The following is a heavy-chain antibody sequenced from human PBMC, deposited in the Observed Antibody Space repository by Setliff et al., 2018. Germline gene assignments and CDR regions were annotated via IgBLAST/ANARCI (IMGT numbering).Heavy chain of an antibody. CDR3: ARAGPTVTFFRVLVISWWDP. V-gene: IGHV4-61*09. CDR1: GDSISSGSYY. CDR2: FHTGGST. J-gene: IGHJ5*02. D-gene: IGHD3-3*01. Sequence: PSETLSLTCTVSGDSISSGSYYWTWIRQPAGKGLEWIGHFHTGGSTNYNRSLRSRVSISVDTSKNQFSLKFSSVTAADTATYYCARAGPTVTFFRVLVISWWDPWGQGSLVTVSS.